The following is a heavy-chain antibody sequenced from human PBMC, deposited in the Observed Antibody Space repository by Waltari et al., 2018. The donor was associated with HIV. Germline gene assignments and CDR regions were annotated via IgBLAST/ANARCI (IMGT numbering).Heavy chain of an antibody. J-gene: IGHJ3*02. CDR1: GYSFTSSW. V-gene: IGHV5-51*01. Sequence: EVQLVQSGAEVTQPGASLKISCKGSGYSFTSSWIGWVRQMPGKGRAWMGIIYPGDSDTRYSPSFQGQVTIAADKSISTAYLQWSSLKASDTAMYYCARHVDSYYYDSSGYKDDAFDIWGQGTMVTVSS. D-gene: IGHD3-22*01. CDR3: ARHVDSYYYDSSGYKDDAFDI. CDR2: IYPGDSDT.